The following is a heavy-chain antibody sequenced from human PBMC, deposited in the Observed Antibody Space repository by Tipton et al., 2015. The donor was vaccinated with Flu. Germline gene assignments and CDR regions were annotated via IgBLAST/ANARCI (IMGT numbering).Heavy chain of an antibody. CDR3: GRVTSTWFDP. CDR2: IHTSGST. J-gene: IGHJ5*02. CDR1: GGSISSYY. Sequence: TLSLTCTVSGGSISSYYWGGIWQPAGKGLVWVGRIHTSGSTNYNPSLKSRVTMSVDTSKNQFSLKLSSVTAADTAVNYCGRVTSTWFDPWGQGTLVT. V-gene: IGHV4-4*07.